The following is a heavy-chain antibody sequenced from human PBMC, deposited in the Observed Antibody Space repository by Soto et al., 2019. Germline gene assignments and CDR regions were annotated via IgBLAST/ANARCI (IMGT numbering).Heavy chain of an antibody. CDR3: AREKWLVRRNDPFDI. Sequence: QVQLVQSGAEVKKPGASVKVSCKASGYTFINYYMHWVRQAPGQGLEWMGIINPNGGSTTYAQKFQCRVTLTRYTSTNTVNMELSSLRSEDTAVYYCAREKWLVRRNDPFDIWGQGTMVTVSS. D-gene: IGHD6-19*01. V-gene: IGHV1-46*01. CDR2: INPNGGST. J-gene: IGHJ3*02. CDR1: GYTFINYY.